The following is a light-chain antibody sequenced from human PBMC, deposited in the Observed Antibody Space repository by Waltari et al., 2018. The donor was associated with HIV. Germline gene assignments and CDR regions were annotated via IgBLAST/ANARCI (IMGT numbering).Light chain of an antibody. CDR2: RNN. CDR3: AAWDDSLLV. Sequence: QSVLTQPPSASGTPGQRVTISCSGSCSNIGSNYVYWYQQLPGTAPKLLIYRNNQRPSGVPDRFSGSKSGTSASLAISGLRSEDEADYYCAAWDDSLLVFGGGTKLTVL. V-gene: IGLV1-47*01. J-gene: IGLJ2*01. CDR1: CSNIGSNY.